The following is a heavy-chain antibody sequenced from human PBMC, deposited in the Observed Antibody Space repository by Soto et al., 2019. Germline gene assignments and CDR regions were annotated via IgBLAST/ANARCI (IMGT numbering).Heavy chain of an antibody. V-gene: IGHV1-3*01. CDR3: ARGPSSGAFDY. CDR2: INPDNGNT. CDR1: GYTFTSYY. D-gene: IGHD3-10*01. Sequence: QVQFVQSGAEVKKPGASVQVSCKASGYTFTSYYLHWMRQAPGQRLEWMGWINPDNGNTRYSQNFQGRVTLTRVTSANSVYMELSSLTSEDTAMYYCARGPSSGAFDYWGQGTLVTVSS. J-gene: IGHJ4*02.